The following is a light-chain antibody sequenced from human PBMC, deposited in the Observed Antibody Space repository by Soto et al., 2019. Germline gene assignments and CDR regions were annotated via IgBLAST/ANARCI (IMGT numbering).Light chain of an antibody. Sequence: EVVLTQSPATLSLSPGERATLSCRASENVRTFVDWYQQKPGQAPRLLIHDASNRATGIPDRFSGSGSGTDFTLTISNLEPEDFAVYYCQQYNNWPLTFGGGTTVEIK. CDR3: QQYNNWPLT. CDR1: ENVRTF. V-gene: IGKV3-11*01. CDR2: DAS. J-gene: IGKJ4*01.